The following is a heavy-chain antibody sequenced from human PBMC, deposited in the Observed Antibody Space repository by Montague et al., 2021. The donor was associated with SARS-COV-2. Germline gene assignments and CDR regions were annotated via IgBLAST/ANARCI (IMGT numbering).Heavy chain of an antibody. J-gene: IGHJ5*02. D-gene: IGHD6-13*01. CDR1: GGSISTGNYY. CDR3: ARHRSIPAAVPNYFDP. V-gene: IGHV4-61*09. Sequence: TLSLTCSVSGGSISTGNYYWSWIRQPAGKRLERIGDIYTSGRTNYNPSVQSRVTILVDTSKNQFSLRLNSVTAADTAVYYCARHRSIPAAVPNYFDPWGQGTLVTVSS. CDR2: IYTSGRT.